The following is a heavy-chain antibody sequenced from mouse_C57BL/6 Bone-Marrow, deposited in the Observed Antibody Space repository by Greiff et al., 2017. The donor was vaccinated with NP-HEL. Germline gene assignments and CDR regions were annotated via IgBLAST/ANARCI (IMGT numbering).Heavy chain of an antibody. J-gene: IGHJ2*01. CDR3: SLYYYGSSPYYFEY. V-gene: IGHV1-50*01. CDR1: GYTFTSYW. Sequence: QVQLQQPGAELVKPGASVKLSCKASGYTFTSYWMQWVKQRPGQGLEWIGEIDPSDSYTNYNQKFKGKATLTVDTSSSTAYMQLSRLTSEDSAVYYCSLYYYGSSPYYFEYWGQGTTLT. CDR2: IDPSDSYT. D-gene: IGHD1-1*01.